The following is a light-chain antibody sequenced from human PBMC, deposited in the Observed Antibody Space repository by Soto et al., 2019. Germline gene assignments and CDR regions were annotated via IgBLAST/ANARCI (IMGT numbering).Light chain of an antibody. CDR2: DVS. J-gene: IGLJ1*01. Sequence: QSVLTQPASVSGSPGQSITISCTGSSSDVGSYKYVSWYQQHPGKAPKVMIYDVSNRPSGVSSRFSGSKSGNTASLTTSGLQAEDEADYYCCSYTTTSSYVFGSGTKLTVL. CDR3: CSYTTTSSYV. CDR1: SSDVGSYKY. V-gene: IGLV2-14*03.